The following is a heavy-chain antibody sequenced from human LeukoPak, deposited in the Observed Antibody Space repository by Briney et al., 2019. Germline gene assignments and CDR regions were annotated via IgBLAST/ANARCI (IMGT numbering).Heavy chain of an antibody. V-gene: IGHV4-30-4*01. CDR1: GGSISSGDYY. D-gene: IGHD3-22*01. CDR2: IYYSGST. J-gene: IGHJ4*02. Sequence: TPSETLSLTCTVSGGSISSGDYYWSWIRQPPGKGLEWIGYIYYSGSTYYNPSLKSRVTISVDTSKNQFSLKLSSVTAADTAVYYCAREVVVYLRHDPYYFDYWGQGTLVTVSS. CDR3: AREVVVYLRHDPYYFDY.